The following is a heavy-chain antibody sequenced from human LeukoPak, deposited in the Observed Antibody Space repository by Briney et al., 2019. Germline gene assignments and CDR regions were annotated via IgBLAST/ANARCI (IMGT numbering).Heavy chain of an antibody. D-gene: IGHD2-21*01. CDR3: ARAPVTSCRGAFCYPFDY. CDR2: TSSSDDGT. V-gene: IGHV3-23*01. CDR1: GFPLSNYA. J-gene: IGHJ4*02. Sequence: GGSLRLSCVASGFPLSNYAMSWVRQAPGKGLEWVSATSSSDDGTYYADSVRGRFTISRDNSKNTLYLQMNRLRVEDAALYYCARAPVTSCRGAFCYPFDYWGQGILVTVSS.